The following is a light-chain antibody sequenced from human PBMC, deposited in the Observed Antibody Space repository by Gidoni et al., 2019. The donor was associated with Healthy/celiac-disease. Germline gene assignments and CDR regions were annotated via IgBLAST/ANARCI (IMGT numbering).Light chain of an antibody. CDR1: QSVSRY. CDR3: QQRSNWPLT. Sequence: EIVLTQSPATLSLSPGERATLSCRASQSVSRYLAWYQQKPGQAPRLLIYYASNSATGIPARFSGSGSGTDFTLTISSLEPEDFAVYYCQQRSNWPLTFGGGTKVEIK. V-gene: IGKV3-11*01. CDR2: YAS. J-gene: IGKJ4*01.